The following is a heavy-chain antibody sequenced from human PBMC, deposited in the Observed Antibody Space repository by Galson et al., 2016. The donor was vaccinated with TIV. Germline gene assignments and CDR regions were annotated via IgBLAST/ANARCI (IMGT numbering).Heavy chain of an antibody. Sequence: QSGAEVKKPGESLKISCKASGYSFDTYWIGWMRQMPGKGLEWMGIIYPGDSDTTYSPSFQGQVTISADKSINTAYLQWNSLKASDTAIYFCARRLLAFDVWGQGTGVIVS. CDR3: ARRLLAFDV. D-gene: IGHD2/OR15-2a*01. V-gene: IGHV5-51*01. J-gene: IGHJ6*02. CDR2: IYPGDSDT. CDR1: GYSFDTYW.